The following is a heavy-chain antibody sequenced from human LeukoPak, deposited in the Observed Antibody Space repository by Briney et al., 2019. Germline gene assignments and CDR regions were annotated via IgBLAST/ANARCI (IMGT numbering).Heavy chain of an antibody. Sequence: ASVKVSCKASGYTSTGYYMHWVRQAPGQGLEWMGWINPNRGGTDYAQKFQGRVTMTRDTSISTAYMELSRLRYDDTAVYYCASGYRFRNWGQGTLVTVSS. V-gene: IGHV1-2*02. CDR3: ASGYRFRN. J-gene: IGHJ4*02. D-gene: IGHD5-18*01. CDR2: INPNRGGT. CDR1: GYTSTGYY.